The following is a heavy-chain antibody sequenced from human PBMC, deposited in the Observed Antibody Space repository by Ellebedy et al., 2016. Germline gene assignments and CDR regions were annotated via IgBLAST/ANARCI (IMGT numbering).Heavy chain of an antibody. V-gene: IGHV4-30-2*01. D-gene: IGHD2-21*01. CDR3: ARDRGEYGMDV. CDR2: IYHSGST. Sequence: SETLSLXXAVSGGSISSGGYSWSWIRQPPGKGLEWIGYIYHSGSTYYNPSLKSRVTISVDRSKNQFSLKLSSVTAADTAVYYCARDRGEYGMDVWGQGTTVTVSS. J-gene: IGHJ6*02. CDR1: GGSISSGGYS.